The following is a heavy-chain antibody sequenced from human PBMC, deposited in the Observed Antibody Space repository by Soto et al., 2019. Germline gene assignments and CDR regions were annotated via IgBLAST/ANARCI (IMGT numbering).Heavy chain of an antibody. J-gene: IGHJ4*02. CDR2: IHPSGGST. Sequence: EVQLLESGGDLVQPGGSLRLSCAAAGFMFSSYGWSWVGQAPGKGLQWVATIHPSGGSTHYAESVRGRFTISRDNSRDTLYLQMNSLRAEDTAVYYCAKDPSTGPPDCWGQGALVTVSS. D-gene: IGHD3-9*01. CDR1: GFMFSSYG. V-gene: IGHV3-23*01. CDR3: AKDPSTGPPDC.